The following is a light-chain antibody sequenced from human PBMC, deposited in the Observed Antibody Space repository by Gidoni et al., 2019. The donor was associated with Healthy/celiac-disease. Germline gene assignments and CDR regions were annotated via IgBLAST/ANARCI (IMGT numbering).Light chain of an antibody. V-gene: IGLV3-19*01. CDR3: NSRDSSGNHWV. CDR2: GKN. Sequence: SELTQDPAVSVALGQTVRSTCQGDSLRSYYASWYQQKPGKAPVLVLYGKNNRPSGIPDRFSGSSSGNTASLTITGAQAEDEADYYCNSRDSSGNHWVFGGGTKLTVL. J-gene: IGLJ3*02. CDR1: SLRSYY.